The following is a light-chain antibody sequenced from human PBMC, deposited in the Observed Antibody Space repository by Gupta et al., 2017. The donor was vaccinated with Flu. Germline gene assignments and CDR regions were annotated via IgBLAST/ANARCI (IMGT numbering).Light chain of an antibody. CDR1: QGLVHSDGNTY. V-gene: IGKV2-24*01. CDR3: MQSTLCRT. Sequence: VVLTPTPLSSPVTLGQPASIPCRSSQGLVHSDGNTYLRWLQVRPGKPPRLLSYEVAKRFSGVQDRFSGSGAGTDFTLRIRRVEAEDVGVYYCMQSTLCRTFGQGTKVEIK. CDR2: EVA. J-gene: IGKJ1*01.